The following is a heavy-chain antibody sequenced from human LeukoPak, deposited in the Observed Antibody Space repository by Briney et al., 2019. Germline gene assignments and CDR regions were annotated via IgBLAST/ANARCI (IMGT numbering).Heavy chain of an antibody. V-gene: IGHV4-38-2*02. J-gene: IGHJ3*02. Sequence: PSETLSLTCTVSDDSISSGFYWGWIRQPPGKGLEWIGSIYHSGSTYYNPSLKSRVTISVDTSKNQFSLGLSSVTAADTAVYYCARADVEWETIDIWGQGTMVTVSS. CDR3: ARADVEWETIDI. CDR2: IYHSGST. D-gene: IGHD1-26*01. CDR1: DDSISSGFY.